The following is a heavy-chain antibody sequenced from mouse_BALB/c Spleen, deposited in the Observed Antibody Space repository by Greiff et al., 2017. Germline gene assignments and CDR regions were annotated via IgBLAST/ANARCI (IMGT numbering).Heavy chain of an antibody. D-gene: IGHD2-4*01. CDR2: ISSGGGST. J-gene: IGHJ4*01. CDR1: EYEFPSHD. Sequence: DVMLVESGGGLVQPGESLKLSCESNEYEFPSHDMSWVRKTPEKRLEWVAYISSGGGSTYYPDTVKGRFTISRDNAKNTLYLQMSSLKSEDTAMYYCASQSTMIKYAMDYWGQGTSVTVSS. V-gene: IGHV5-2*03. CDR3: ASQSTMIKYAMDY.